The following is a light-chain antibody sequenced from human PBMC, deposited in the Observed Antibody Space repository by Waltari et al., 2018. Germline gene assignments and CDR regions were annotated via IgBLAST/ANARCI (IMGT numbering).Light chain of an antibody. CDR1: QSVGSN. Sequence: ETMMTQSPGTLSVSPGQRATLSCTASQSVGSNLAWYQQKPRQAPRLLIYAASTRATGIPTRFAGSASGTEFTLTISSLQSEDFAVYYCQHYDNWPPSYTFGRGTKLEIE. CDR2: AAS. J-gene: IGKJ2*01. V-gene: IGKV3-15*01. CDR3: QHYDNWPPSYT.